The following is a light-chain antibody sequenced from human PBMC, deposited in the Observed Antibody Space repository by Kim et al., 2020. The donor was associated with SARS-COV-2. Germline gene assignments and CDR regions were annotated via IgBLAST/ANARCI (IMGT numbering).Light chain of an antibody. Sequence: ASVGDRVTITCRASQDISTWLAWYQQKPGKAPKLLIHGASSLQFGVPSRFSGSGSERDFTLIINSLQPEDFATYYCQQTDSFPLSFGGGTKVDIK. V-gene: IGKV1-12*01. CDR3: QQTDSFPLS. CDR1: QDISTW. J-gene: IGKJ4*01. CDR2: GAS.